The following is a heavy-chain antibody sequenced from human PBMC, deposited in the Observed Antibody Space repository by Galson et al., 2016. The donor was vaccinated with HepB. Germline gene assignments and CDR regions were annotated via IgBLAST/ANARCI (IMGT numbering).Heavy chain of an antibody. D-gene: IGHD2-21*02. CDR1: GDSIASSIFY. CDR3: ARLPGPLETGFDI. J-gene: IGHJ4*02. CDR2: FYYRDTT. V-gene: IGHV4-39*01. Sequence: SETLSLTCVVSGDSIASSIFYCGWIRQPPGKGLGWVGSFYYRDTTYYNPSLKGRVSISVDKSKNQFPLKLTYVTAADTAVDSCARLPGPLETGFDIWGQGILVTVSS.